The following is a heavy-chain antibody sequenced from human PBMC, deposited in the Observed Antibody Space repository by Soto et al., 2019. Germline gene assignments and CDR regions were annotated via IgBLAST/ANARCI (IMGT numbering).Heavy chain of an antibody. J-gene: IGHJ6*02. V-gene: IGHV1-69*12. CDR3: ARDDYYGMDV. CDR2: IIPIFGTA. Sequence: QVQLVQSGAEVKKPGSSVKISCKASGGTFSSYAISWVRQAPGQGLEWMGGIIPIFGTANYAQNFQGRVTIIADESTSTAYMELMRLRSEDTAVYYCARDDYYGMDVWGQGTTVAVSS. CDR1: GGTFSSYA.